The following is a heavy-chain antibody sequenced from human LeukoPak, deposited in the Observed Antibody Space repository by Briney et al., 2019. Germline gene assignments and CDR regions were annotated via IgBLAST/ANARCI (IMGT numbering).Heavy chain of an antibody. CDR3: STERDASNNLYFDY. CDR1: GFTFTDAW. D-gene: IGHD5-24*01. Sequence: GGSLRLSCAASGFTFTDAWMSWVRQAPGKGLEWVGRVRSKTDGGTTDYAAPVKGRLTISRDESKNTLSLQMNSLKTDDTAVYYCSTERDASNNLYFDYWGQGTLVTVSS. CDR2: VRSKTDGGTT. V-gene: IGHV3-15*01. J-gene: IGHJ4*02.